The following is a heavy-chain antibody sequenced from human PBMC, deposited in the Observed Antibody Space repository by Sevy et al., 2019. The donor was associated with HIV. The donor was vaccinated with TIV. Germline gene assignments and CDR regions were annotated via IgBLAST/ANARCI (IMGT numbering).Heavy chain of an antibody. J-gene: IGHJ4*02. D-gene: IGHD3-22*01. CDR3: AKEAGDITMIVVVPFDY. CDR2: ISGSGGST. Sequence: GGSLRLSCAASGFTFSSYAMSWVRQAPGKGLEWVSAISGSGGSTYYADSVKGRFTISRDNSKNTLYLQMNSLRAEDTAVYYCAKEAGDITMIVVVPFDYWGPGTLVTVSS. V-gene: IGHV3-23*01. CDR1: GFTFSSYA.